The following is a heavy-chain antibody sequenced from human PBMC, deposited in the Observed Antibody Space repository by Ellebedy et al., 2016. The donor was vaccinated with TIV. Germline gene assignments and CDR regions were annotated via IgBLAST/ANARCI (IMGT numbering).Heavy chain of an antibody. CDR3: AREGVVATMYIDT. CDR2: VYYTGTT. CDR1: GGSITTSF. D-gene: IGHD5-12*01. V-gene: IGHV4-59*12. Sequence: MPSETLSLTCNVSGGSITTSFWSWIRQPPGKGLEWIGYVYYTGTTDYNPSLSSRVTMSLATSKNQFSLNLRSVTAADTAVYYCAREGVVATMYIDTWGPGTLVTVSS. J-gene: IGHJ4*02.